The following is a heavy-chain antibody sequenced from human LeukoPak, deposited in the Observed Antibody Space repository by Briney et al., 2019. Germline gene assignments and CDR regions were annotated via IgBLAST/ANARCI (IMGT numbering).Heavy chain of an antibody. CDR2: IYYTGST. CDR3: ARQLGYCSSTSCYADKVDY. J-gene: IGHJ4*02. D-gene: IGHD2-2*01. Sequence: SETLSLTCTVSGCSFNNYYWSWIRQPPGKGLEWIGYIYYTGSTNYNPSLKSRVTISVDTSKNQFSLKLSSVTAAETAVYYCARQLGYCSSTSCYADKVDYWGQGTLVTVSS. V-gene: IGHV4-59*08. CDR1: GCSFNNYY.